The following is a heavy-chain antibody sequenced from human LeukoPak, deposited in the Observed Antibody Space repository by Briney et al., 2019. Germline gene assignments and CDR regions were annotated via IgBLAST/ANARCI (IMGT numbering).Heavy chain of an antibody. Sequence: ASVKVSCKASGGTFSSYAISWARQAPGQGLEWMGWISAYNGNTNYAQKLQGRVTMTTDTSTSTAYMELRSLRSDDTAVYYCARLTPYSNLASYYYYYTDVWGKGTTVTVSS. V-gene: IGHV1-18*01. CDR3: ARLTPYSNLASYYYYYTDV. CDR1: GGTFSSYA. CDR2: ISAYNGNT. D-gene: IGHD4-11*01. J-gene: IGHJ6*03.